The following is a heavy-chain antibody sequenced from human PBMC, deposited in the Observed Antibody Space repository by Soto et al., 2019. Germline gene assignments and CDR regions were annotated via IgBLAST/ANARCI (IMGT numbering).Heavy chain of an antibody. V-gene: IGHV3-15*01. CDR2: IKSKTDGGTT. CDR1: GFTFSNAW. CDR3: TTEYYDFWSGYHPGWYYFDY. D-gene: IGHD3-3*01. Sequence: EVQLVESGGGLVKPGGSLRLSCAASGFTFSNAWMSWVRQAPGKGLEWVGRIKSKTDGGTTDYAAPVKGRFTISRDDSKNTLYLQMNSLKTEDTAVYYCTTEYYDFWSGYHPGWYYFDYWGQGTLVTVSS. J-gene: IGHJ4*02.